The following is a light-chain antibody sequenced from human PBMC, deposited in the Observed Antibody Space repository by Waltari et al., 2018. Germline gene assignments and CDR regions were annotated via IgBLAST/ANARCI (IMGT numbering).Light chain of an antibody. J-gene: IGKJ1*01. CDR2: SAS. CDR3: QQYYIPPWT. Sequence: DIQMTQSPSSVSASVGDRVTITCRASQGISSWLAWYQQKPGEAPKLLIYSASTLQSGVPSRFSGSRSGTDFTLTISSLQAEDAAFYYCQQYYIPPWTFGQGTKVEI. CDR1: QGISSW. V-gene: IGKV1-12*01.